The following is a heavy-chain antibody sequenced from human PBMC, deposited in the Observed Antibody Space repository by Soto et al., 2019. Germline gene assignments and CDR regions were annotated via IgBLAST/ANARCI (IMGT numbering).Heavy chain of an antibody. CDR3: ARGILRWFGEFSSNVSSAFVPAGMDV. CDR1: GYTFTSYG. D-gene: IGHD3-10*01. V-gene: IGHV1-18*01. CDR2: ISAYNGNT. J-gene: IGHJ6*02. Sequence: ASVKVSCKASGYTFTSYGISWVRQAPGQGLEWMGWISAYNGNTNYAQKLQGRVTMTTDTSTSTAYMELRSLRSDDTAVYYCARGILRWFGEFSSNVSSAFVPAGMDVWGQGPPVTVPS.